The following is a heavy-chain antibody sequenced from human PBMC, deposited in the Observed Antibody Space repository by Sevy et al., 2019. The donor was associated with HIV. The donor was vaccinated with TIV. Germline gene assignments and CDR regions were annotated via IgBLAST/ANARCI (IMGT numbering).Heavy chain of an antibody. CDR1: GFTFSSYS. D-gene: IGHD3-3*01. V-gene: IGHV3-21*01. CDR2: ISSSSSYI. Sequence: GGSLRLSCAASGFTFSSYSMNWVRQAPGKGLEWVSSISSSSSYIYYADSVKGQFTISRDNAKNSLYLQMNSLRADDTGVYYCASDRARAGVVIKYYYYYYGMDVWGQGTTVTVSS. CDR3: ASDRARAGVVIKYYYYYYGMDV. J-gene: IGHJ6*02.